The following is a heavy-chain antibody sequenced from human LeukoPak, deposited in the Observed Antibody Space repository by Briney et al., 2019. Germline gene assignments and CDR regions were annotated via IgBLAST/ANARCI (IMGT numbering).Heavy chain of an antibody. CDR2: IIPILGIA. J-gene: IGHJ3*02. V-gene: IGHV1-69*04. CDR3: ARDQVVPADPDTFDI. D-gene: IGHD2-2*01. CDR1: GGTFSSYT. Sequence: SVKVSCKASGGTFSSYTISWVRQAPGQGLEWMGRIIPILGIANYAQKFQGRVTITADKSTSTAYMELSSLRSEDTAVYYCARDQVVPADPDTFDIWGQGTMVTVSS.